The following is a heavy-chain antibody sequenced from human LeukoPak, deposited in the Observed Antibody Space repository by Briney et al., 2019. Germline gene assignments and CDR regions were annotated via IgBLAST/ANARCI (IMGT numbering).Heavy chain of an antibody. CDR1: GYTFTGYY. J-gene: IGHJ4*02. CDR2: INPNSCGT. CDR3: AREVTMVRGVSRLDY. Sequence: ASVKVSCKASGYTFTGYYMHWVRQAPGQGLEWMGWINPNSCGTNYAQKFQGRVTMTRDTSISTAYMELSRLRSDDTAVYYCAREVTMVRGVSRLDYWGQGTLVTVSS. V-gene: IGHV1-2*02. D-gene: IGHD3-10*01.